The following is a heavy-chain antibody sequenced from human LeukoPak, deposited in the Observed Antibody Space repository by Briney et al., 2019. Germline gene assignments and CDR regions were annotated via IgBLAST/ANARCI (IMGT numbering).Heavy chain of an antibody. J-gene: IGHJ3*01. D-gene: IGHD6-19*01. V-gene: IGHV3-66*01. CDR1: AFTLRSHY. CDR3: ARRYPYSSAWHPSAFDV. CDR2: IYSGGTT. Sequence: GGSLRLSCAASAFTLRSHYIRWVSQAPGKGLEWVSIIYSGGTTYYADSVKGRFPISRDNFHNTLHLQMNSLRAEDTAVYYCARRYPYSSAWHPSAFDVWGQGTMVTVSS.